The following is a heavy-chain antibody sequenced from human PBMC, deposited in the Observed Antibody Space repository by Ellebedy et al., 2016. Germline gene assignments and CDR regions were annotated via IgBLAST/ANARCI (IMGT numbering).Heavy chain of an antibody. D-gene: IGHD6-19*01. V-gene: IGHV3-23*01. CDR2: ISATGDNT. CDR3: ARPTAIAVAGLTSYYYYGMDV. CDR1: RFTFNNYA. J-gene: IGHJ6*02. Sequence: GGSLRLXXAASRFTFNNYAMNWVRQAPGKGLEWVSSISATGDNTYYVDSVRGRFTISRDNSKNTLHLQMSGLTAEDTALYYCARPTAIAVAGLTSYYYYGMDVWGQGTTVTVSS.